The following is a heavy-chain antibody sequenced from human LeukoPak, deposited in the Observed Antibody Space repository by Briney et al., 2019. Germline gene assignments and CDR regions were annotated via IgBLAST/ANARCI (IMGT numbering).Heavy chain of an antibody. V-gene: IGHV3-7*03. CDR1: GFTFSNYW. D-gene: IGHD3-9*01. CDR3: ARHYDILTGTFPYY. Sequence: GGSLRLSCAASGFTFSNYWMSWVRQAPGKGLEGVANIRQDGNEKYYVGSVRGRFTISRDNAKNSLYLQMNSLRAEDTAVYYCARHYDILTGTFPYYWGQGTLVNVSS. J-gene: IGHJ4*02. CDR2: IRQDGNEK.